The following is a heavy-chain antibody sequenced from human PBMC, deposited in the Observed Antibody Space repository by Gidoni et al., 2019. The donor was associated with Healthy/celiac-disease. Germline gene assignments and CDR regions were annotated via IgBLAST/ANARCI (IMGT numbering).Heavy chain of an antibody. V-gene: IGHV3-48*03. CDR2: ISSSGSTI. CDR1: GFTFSSYE. D-gene: IGHD6-6*01. Sequence: EVQLVESGGGLVQTGGSLRLSCAASGFTFSSYEMNWVRQAPGKGLEWVSYISSSGSTIYYADSVKGRFTISRDNAKNSLYLQMNSLRAEDTAVYYCARAGQYSSSLDYWGQGTLVTVSS. J-gene: IGHJ4*02. CDR3: ARAGQYSSSLDY.